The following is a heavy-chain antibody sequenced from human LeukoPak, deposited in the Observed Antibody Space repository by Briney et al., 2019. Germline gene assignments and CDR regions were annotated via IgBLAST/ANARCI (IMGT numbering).Heavy chain of an antibody. CDR1: GFTFSRYI. J-gene: IGHJ4*02. CDR3: AKGDYDFLRGFFSD. V-gene: IGHV3-30*18. D-gene: IGHD3-3*01. Sequence: GRSLRLSCAASGFTFSRYIMHWVRQAPGKGLEWVAVISYDENKNYYGDSVKGRFTISRDNSKNTLYLQMDDLRAEDKAVYYCAKGDYDFLRGFFSDWGQGTQVTVSS. CDR2: ISYDENKN.